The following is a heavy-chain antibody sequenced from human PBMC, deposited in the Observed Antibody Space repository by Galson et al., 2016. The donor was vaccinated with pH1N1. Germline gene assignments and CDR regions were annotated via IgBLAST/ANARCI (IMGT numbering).Heavy chain of an antibody. Sequence: SVKVSCKAPGGTFSSYTINWVRQAPGQGLEWMGRILPILGIANYAQKFQGRVTITADKSTSTAHMEVISLRSDDTAVYYCARSAAAVGNAFDMWGQGTKVTVSS. V-gene: IGHV1-69*02. CDR1: GGTFSSYT. J-gene: IGHJ3*02. CDR3: ARSAAAVGNAFDM. D-gene: IGHD6-13*01. CDR2: ILPILGIA.